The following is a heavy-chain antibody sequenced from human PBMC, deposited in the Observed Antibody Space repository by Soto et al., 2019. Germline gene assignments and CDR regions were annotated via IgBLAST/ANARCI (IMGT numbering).Heavy chain of an antibody. V-gene: IGHV1-46*03. D-gene: IGHD6-6*01. CDR3: ASTKYSSSSGYYYYMDV. CDR2: INPSGGST. CDR1: GYTFTSYY. J-gene: IGHJ6*03. Sequence: ASVKVSCKASGYTFTSYYMHWVRQAPGQGLEWIGIINPSGGSTSYAQKFQGRVTMTRDTSTSTVYMELSSLRSEDTAVYYCASTKYSSSSGYYYYMDVWGKGTTVTVSS.